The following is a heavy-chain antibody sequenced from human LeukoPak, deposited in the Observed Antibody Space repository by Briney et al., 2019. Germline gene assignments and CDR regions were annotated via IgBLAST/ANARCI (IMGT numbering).Heavy chain of an antibody. J-gene: IGHJ4*02. V-gene: IGHV3-48*01. Sequence: PGGSLRLSCAASGFTFSSYSMNWVRQAPGKGLEWVSYISSSSSTIYYADSVKGRFTISRDNAKNSLYLQMNSLRAEDTAVYYCARVGVFGYCTRDSCHSPLDYWGQGTPVTVSS. CDR2: ISSSSSTI. D-gene: IGHD2-15*01. CDR3: ARVGVFGYCTRDSCHSPLDY. CDR1: GFTFSSYS.